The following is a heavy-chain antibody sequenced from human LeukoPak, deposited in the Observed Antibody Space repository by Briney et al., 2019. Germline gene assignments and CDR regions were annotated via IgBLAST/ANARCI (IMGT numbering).Heavy chain of an antibody. CDR1: GGTFSSYA. D-gene: IGHD2-2*01. J-gene: IGHJ4*02. V-gene: IGHV1-69*13. Sequence: SVKVSCKXSGGTFSSYAISWVRQTPGQGLERMGGIIPIFGTANYAQKFQGRVTITADESTSTAYMELSSLRSEDTAVYYCARDGAGPGCSSTSCYGSKSLDYWGQGTLVTVSS. CDR3: ARDGAGPGCSSTSCYGSKSLDY. CDR2: IIPIFGTA.